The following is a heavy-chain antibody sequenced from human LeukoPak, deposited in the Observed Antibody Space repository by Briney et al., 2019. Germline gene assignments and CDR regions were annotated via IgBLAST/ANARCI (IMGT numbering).Heavy chain of an antibody. CDR1: GGSISSSSYY. CDR3: ARGGAPPRIGEWLNY. D-gene: IGHD3-3*01. V-gene: IGHV4-39*01. Sequence: PSETLSLTCTVSGGSISSSSYYWGWIRQPPGKGLEWIGSIYYTGSTYYNPSLKSRVTISVDTSKNQFSLKLSSVTAADTAVYYCARGGAPPRIGEWLNYWGQGTLVTVSS. J-gene: IGHJ4*02. CDR2: IYYTGST.